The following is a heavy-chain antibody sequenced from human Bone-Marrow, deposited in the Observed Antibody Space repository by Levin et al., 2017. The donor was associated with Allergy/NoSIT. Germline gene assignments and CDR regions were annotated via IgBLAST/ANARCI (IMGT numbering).Heavy chain of an antibody. J-gene: IGHJ5*02. CDR3: ARTRGS. CDR2: ISGHRKYI. D-gene: IGHD5-12*01. CDR1: GFSFSTYS. V-gene: IGHV3-21*01. Sequence: GESLKISCAASGFSFSTYSMIWVRQAPGKGLEWVSSISGHRKYIYYLDSLKGRFTISRDNAKNSLYLQMNSLRVEDTGVYYCARTRGSWGQGTLVTVSS.